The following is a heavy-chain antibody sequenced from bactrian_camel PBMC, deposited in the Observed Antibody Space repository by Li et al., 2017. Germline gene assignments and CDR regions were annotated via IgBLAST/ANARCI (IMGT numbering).Heavy chain of an antibody. CDR3: ASPEPFYIGGEPTLDERDFAY. D-gene: IGHD2*01. CDR1: GNSYNSYY. V-gene: IGHV3S53*01. J-gene: IGHJ6*01. Sequence: HVQLVESGGGSVQAGGSLRLSCVVSGNSYNSYYVAWFRQALGKEREGVAMVNIRGGPKYADSVKGRFTCSYVKDDHILYLQMDNLRPDDTAMYYCASPEPFYIGGEPTLDERDFAYWGQGTQVTVS. CDR2: VNIRGGP.